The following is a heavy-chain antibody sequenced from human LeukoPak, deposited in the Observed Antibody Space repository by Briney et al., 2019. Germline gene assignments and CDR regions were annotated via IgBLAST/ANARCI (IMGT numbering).Heavy chain of an antibody. D-gene: IGHD6-19*01. V-gene: IGHV3-74*01. CDR3: VTSGWFYYFDY. J-gene: IGHJ4*02. CDR1: GFTFSCYW. Sequence: GGSLRLSCAASGFTFSCYWMHWVRHAPGKGLVWVSRINTDGGTTDYADSVKGRFTISRDNAKNALYLQMDSLRAEDTAVYYCVTSGWFYYFDYWGQGTLVTVSS. CDR2: INTDGGTT.